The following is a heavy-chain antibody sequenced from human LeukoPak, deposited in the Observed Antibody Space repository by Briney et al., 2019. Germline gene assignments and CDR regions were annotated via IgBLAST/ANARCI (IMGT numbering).Heavy chain of an antibody. CDR1: GGSFSGYY. CDR2: INHSGST. Sequence: SETLSLTCAVYGGSFSGYYWSWIRQPPGKGLEWIGEINHSGSTNYNPSLKSRVTISVDTSKNQFSLKLSSVTAADTAVYYCARYSGYESYNWFGPWGQGTLVTVSS. V-gene: IGHV4-34*01. D-gene: IGHD5-12*01. J-gene: IGHJ5*02. CDR3: ARYSGYESYNWFGP.